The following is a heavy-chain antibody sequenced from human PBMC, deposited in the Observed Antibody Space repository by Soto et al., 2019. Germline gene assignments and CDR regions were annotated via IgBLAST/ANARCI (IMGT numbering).Heavy chain of an antibody. CDR1: GFTFSTYA. V-gene: IGHV3-23*01. CDR2: ISASGGST. CDR3: ARDRGYTYGFDF. Sequence: PGGSLRLSCAASGFTFSTYAMTWVRQAPGKGLEWVSAISASGGSTYYADSVKGRFTISRDNSKNTLYLQMNSLRVEDTAVYYCARDRGYTYGFDFWGQGALVTVSS. D-gene: IGHD5-18*01. J-gene: IGHJ4*02.